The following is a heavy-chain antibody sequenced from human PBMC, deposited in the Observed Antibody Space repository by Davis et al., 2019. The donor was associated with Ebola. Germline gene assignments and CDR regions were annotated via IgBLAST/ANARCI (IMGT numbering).Heavy chain of an antibody. Sequence: GGSLRLSCAAPGLTFNTYAMSWVRQTPGKGLEWVSGVSETGENTYYADSVKGRFTISRDNAKNTLHLQMNNLGAEDTAVYYCARGAAVTGYWYFDLWGRGALVTVSS. CDR1: GLTFNTYA. D-gene: IGHD4-17*01. J-gene: IGHJ2*01. CDR3: ARGAAVTGYWYFDL. V-gene: IGHV3-23*01. CDR2: VSETGENT.